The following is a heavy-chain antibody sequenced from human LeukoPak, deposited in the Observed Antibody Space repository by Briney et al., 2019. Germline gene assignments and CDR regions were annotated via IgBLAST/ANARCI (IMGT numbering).Heavy chain of an antibody. CDR1: GFTFSSYW. CDR2: INHSGST. J-gene: IGHJ4*02. V-gene: IGHV4-34*01. D-gene: IGHD3-3*01. Sequence: GSLRLSCAASGFTFSSYWMSWVRQAPGKGLEWIGEINHSGSTNYNPSLKSRVTISVDTSKNQFSLKLSSVTAADTAVYYCARGGVASFDYWGQGTLVTVSS. CDR3: ARGGVASFDY.